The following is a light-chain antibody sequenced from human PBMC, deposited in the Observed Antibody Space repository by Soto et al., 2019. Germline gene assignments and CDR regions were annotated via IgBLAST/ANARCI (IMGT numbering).Light chain of an antibody. V-gene: IGLV3-21*02. J-gene: IGLJ2*01. CDR3: QVWDTTNPVI. CDR2: DDG. Sequence: SYELPQPPSVSVAPGPTARITCGGTNIEIKSVHWYQQKPGQAPVLVVYDDGDRTTGIPERFSGSKSGNTATLTTSRVEAGDEADYYCQVWDTTNPVIFGGGTKLTVL. CDR1: NIEIKS.